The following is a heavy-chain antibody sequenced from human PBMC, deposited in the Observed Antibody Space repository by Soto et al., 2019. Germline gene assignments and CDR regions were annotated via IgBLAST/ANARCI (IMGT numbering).Heavy chain of an antibody. V-gene: IGHV3-30*18. D-gene: IGHD3-22*01. J-gene: IGHJ2*01. CDR2: ISYDGSNK. Sequence: QVQLVESGGGVVQPGRSLRLSCAASGFTFSSYGMHWVRQAPGKGLERVAVISYDGSNKYYADSVKGRFTISRDNSKNPVDLQMNCLRAEDTAVYYCAKTEVNSSCYYSGCYFEYWGRGTLVTV. CDR3: AKTEVNSSCYYSGCYFEY. CDR1: GFTFSSYG.